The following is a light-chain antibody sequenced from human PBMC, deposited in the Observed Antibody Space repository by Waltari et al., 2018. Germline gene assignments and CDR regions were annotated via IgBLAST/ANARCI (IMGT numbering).Light chain of an antibody. CDR1: ALTAQY. J-gene: IGLJ2*01. V-gene: IGLV3-25*03. Sequence: SYELTQPPSVTVSPGQTARIACSGDALTAQYVHWYQQRPGRAPVVVIYKDTKRPSGIPERFSGSSSGKTVALTISGVQAEDESDYYCQSADSTGSDVVVGGGTKLTVL. CDR2: KDT. CDR3: QSADSTGSDVV.